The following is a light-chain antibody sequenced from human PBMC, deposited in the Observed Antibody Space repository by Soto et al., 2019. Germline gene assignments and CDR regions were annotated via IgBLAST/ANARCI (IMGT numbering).Light chain of an antibody. CDR2: GNS. CDR1: SSNIGAGYD. V-gene: IGLV1-40*01. J-gene: IGLJ1*01. CDR3: QSYDSSLSEV. Sequence: QSVLTQPPSVSEAPGQRVTISCTGSSSNIGAGYDVHWYQQLPGTAPKLLIYGNSNRPSGVPDRFSGSKSGTSASLAITGRQAEDEADYYCQSYDSSLSEVFGTGTKLTVL.